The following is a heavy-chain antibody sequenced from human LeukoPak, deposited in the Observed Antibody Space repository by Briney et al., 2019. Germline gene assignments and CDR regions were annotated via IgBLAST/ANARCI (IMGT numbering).Heavy chain of an antibody. D-gene: IGHD2-2*02. Sequence: ASVKVSCKASGYTFTGYYMHWVRQAPGQGLEWMGWINPNSGGTNYAQKFQGRVTMTRDTSISIAYMELSRLRSDDTAVYYCATPLGCSSTSCYRSAHFDYWGQGTLVTVSS. CDR2: INPNSGGT. CDR1: GYTFTGYY. V-gene: IGHV1-2*02. CDR3: ATPLGCSSTSCYRSAHFDY. J-gene: IGHJ4*02.